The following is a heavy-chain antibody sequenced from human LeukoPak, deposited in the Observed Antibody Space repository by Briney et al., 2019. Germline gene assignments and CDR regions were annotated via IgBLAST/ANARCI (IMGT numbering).Heavy chain of an antibody. CDR2: INHSGST. CDR3: GRVWGIAAAGTKKNFDY. D-gene: IGHD6-13*01. CDR1: GGSFSDYY. J-gene: IGHJ4*02. V-gene: IGHV4-34*01. Sequence: SETLSLTCAVYGGSFSDYYWSWIRQPPGKGLEWIGEINHSGSTNYNPSLKSRVTISVDTSKNQFSLKLSSVTAADTAVYYCGRVWGIAAAGTKKNFDYWGQGTLVTVSS.